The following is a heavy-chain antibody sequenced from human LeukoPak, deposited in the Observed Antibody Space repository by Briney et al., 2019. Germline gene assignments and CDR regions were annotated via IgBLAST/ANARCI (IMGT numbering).Heavy chain of an antibody. CDR1: GGAISPYY. CDR2: ISYSGST. Sequence: SETLSLTCTVSGGAISPYYWSWIRQPPGKGLEWIGYISYSGSTKSNPSLKSRVTISVDTSKNQFSLKLSSVTAADTAVYYCARSVDTAMVFDYWGQGTLVTVSS. V-gene: IGHV4-59*08. CDR3: ARSVDTAMVFDY. J-gene: IGHJ4*02. D-gene: IGHD5-18*01.